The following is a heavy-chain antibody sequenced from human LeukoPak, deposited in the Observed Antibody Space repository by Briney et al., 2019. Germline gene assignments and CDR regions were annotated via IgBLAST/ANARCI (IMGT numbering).Heavy chain of an antibody. CDR1: GYTFTSYD. Sequence: ASVKVSCKASGYTFTSYDINWVRQATGQGLGWMGWMNPNSGNTGYAQKFQGRVTMTRNTSISTAYMELSSLRSEDTAVYYCARGYDILTGYYLRDYWGQGTLVTVSS. V-gene: IGHV1-8*01. D-gene: IGHD3-9*01. J-gene: IGHJ4*02. CDR3: ARGYDILTGYYLRDY. CDR2: MNPNSGNT.